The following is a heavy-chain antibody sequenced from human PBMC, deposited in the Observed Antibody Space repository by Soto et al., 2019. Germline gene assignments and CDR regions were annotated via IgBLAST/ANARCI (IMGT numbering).Heavy chain of an antibody. CDR2: ISSSSSYI. CDR3: ARPLREWELRRDAFDI. D-gene: IGHD1-26*01. CDR1: GFTFSSYS. V-gene: IGHV3-21*01. Sequence: GGSLRLSCAASGFTFSSYSMNWVRQAPGKGLEWVSSISSSSSYIYYADSVKGRFTISRDNAKNSLYLQMNSLRAEDTAVYYCARPLREWELRRDAFDIWGQGTMVTVSS. J-gene: IGHJ3*02.